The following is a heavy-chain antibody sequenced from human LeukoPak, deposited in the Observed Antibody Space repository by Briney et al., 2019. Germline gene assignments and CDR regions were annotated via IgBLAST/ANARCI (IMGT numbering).Heavy chain of an antibody. D-gene: IGHD3-10*01. Sequence: SETLSPTCTVSGRSISSSSYYWGWLRQPPGKGREWIGSIYYRGSTYYNPSLKNRVAISVDTAKNQFCLKLSSVTAADTAVYYCARGRSSMVRGDYYYYMDVWGKGTTVTVSS. CDR1: GRSISSSSYY. J-gene: IGHJ6*03. V-gene: IGHV4-39*07. CDR2: IYYRGST. CDR3: ARGRSSMVRGDYYYYMDV.